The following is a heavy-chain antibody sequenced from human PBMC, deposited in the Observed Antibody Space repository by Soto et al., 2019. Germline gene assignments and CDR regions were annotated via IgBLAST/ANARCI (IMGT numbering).Heavy chain of an antibody. J-gene: IGHJ5*02. CDR2: TYYRSKWYN. V-gene: IGHV6-1*01. Sequence: PSQTLSLTCAISGDSVSSNSAAWNWIRQSPSRGLEWLGRTYYRSKWYNDYAVSVKSRITINPDTSKNQFSLQLNSVTPEDTAVYYCARDTGYRRSWSQNWFDPWGQGTLVPVYS. CDR3: ARDTGYRRSWSQNWFDP. CDR1: GDSVSSNSAA. D-gene: IGHD6-13*01.